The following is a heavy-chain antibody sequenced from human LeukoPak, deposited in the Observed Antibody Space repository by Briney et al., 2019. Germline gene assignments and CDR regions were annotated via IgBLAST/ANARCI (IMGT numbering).Heavy chain of an antibody. J-gene: IGHJ4*02. Sequence: ASVKVSCKASGYTFTSYGISWVRQAPGQGLEWMGRIIPIFGTANYAQKFQGRVTITTDESTSTAYMELSSLRSEDTAVYYCARDRLPRRGSGYYFDYWGQGTLVTVSS. CDR2: IIPIFGTA. D-gene: IGHD3-22*01. V-gene: IGHV1-69*05. CDR3: ARDRLPRRGSGYYFDY. CDR1: GYTFTSYG.